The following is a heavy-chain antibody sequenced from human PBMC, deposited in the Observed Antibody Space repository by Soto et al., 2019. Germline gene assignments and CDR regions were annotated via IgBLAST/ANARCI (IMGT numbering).Heavy chain of an antibody. CDR2: IYHSGST. D-gene: IGHD3-10*01. CDR3: ARVGPVLLPFDY. J-gene: IGHJ4*02. Sequence: SETLCLTCSVAGGSSGSISCCWGWIRQPPGKGLEWIGEIYHSGSTYYNPSLKSRVTISVDKSKNQFSLKLSSVTAADTAVYYCARVGPVLLPFDYWGQGTLVTVSS. CDR1: GGSSGSISCC. V-gene: IGHV4-39*07.